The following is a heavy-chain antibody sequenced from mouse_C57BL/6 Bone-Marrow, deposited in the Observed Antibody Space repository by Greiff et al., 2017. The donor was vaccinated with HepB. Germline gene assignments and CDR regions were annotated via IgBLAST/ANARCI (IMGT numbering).Heavy chain of an antibody. Sequence: QVQLKESGAELVKPGASVKMSCKASGYTFTSYWITWVKQRPGQGLEWIGDIYPGSGSTNYTEKFKSKATLTVDTSSSTAYMQLSSLTSEDSAVYYCARDDGYFLYYFDYWGQGTTLTVSS. CDR2: IYPGSGST. CDR1: GYTFTSYW. J-gene: IGHJ2*01. D-gene: IGHD2-3*01. CDR3: ARDDGYFLYYFDY. V-gene: IGHV1-55*01.